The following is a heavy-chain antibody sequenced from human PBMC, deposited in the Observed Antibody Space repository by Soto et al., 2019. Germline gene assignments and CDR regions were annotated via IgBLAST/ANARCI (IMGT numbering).Heavy chain of an antibody. D-gene: IGHD4-4*01. CDR2: IYYSGST. Sequence: QVQLQESGPGLVKPSQTLSLTCIVSGGSISSGDYYWSWIRQPPGKGLEYIGYIYYSGSTYYNPSLKSRVTISVDTSKNQFSLMLSSVTAADTAVYYCARGHHPYSNYVFDYWGQGTLVTVSS. V-gene: IGHV4-30-4*01. J-gene: IGHJ4*02. CDR1: GGSISSGDYY. CDR3: ARGHHPYSNYVFDY.